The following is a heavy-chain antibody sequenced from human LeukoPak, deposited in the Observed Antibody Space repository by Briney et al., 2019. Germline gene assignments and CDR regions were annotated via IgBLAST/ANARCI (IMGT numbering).Heavy chain of an antibody. J-gene: IGHJ4*02. D-gene: IGHD3-10*01. CDR1: GFTFSSYA. CDR3: AKGGIPYGSGSYYRLGRDHFDY. CDR2: ISGSGGST. V-gene: IGHV3-23*01. Sequence: GGSLRLSCAASGFTFSSYAMSWVRQAPGKGLEWVSAISGSGGSTYYADSVKGRFTISRDNSKNTLYLQMNSLRAEDTAVYYCAKGGIPYGSGSYYRLGRDHFDYWGQGTLVTVSS.